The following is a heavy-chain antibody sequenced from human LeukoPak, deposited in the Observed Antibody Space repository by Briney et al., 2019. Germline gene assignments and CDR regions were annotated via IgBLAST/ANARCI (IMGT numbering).Heavy chain of an antibody. D-gene: IGHD3-9*01. CDR2: MNPNSGNT. CDR3: ARDDSRYFDWLLGGTGRGYFDY. Sequence: ASVKVSCKASGYTFTSYDINWVRQATGQGLEWMGWMNPNSGNTGYAQKFQGRVTMTRNTSISTAYMELSSLRSEDTAVYYCARDDSRYFDWLLGGTGRGYFDYWGQGTLVTVSS. V-gene: IGHV1-8*01. CDR1: GYTFTSYD. J-gene: IGHJ4*02.